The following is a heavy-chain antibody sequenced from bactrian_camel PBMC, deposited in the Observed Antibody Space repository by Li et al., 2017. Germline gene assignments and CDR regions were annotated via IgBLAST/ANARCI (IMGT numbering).Heavy chain of an antibody. CDR3: AAGRLRNGYCYSLLNRLAYNN. Sequence: HVQLVESGGGSVQAGGSLRLSCAASRSLRCMGWFRQAPGKEREGVSVINSDSGSTSYVDSVKGRFTISQDSAKNTLYLQMDSLNPEDTGMYYCAAGRLRNGYCYSLLNRLAYNNWGQGTQVTVS. CDR2: INSDSGST. CDR1: RSLRC. D-gene: IGHD2*01. V-gene: IGHV3S54*01. J-gene: IGHJ4*01.